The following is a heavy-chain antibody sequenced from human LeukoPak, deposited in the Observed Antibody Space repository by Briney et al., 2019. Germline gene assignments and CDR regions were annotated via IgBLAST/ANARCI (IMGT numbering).Heavy chain of an antibody. Sequence: GESLKISFKGSGYRLTRYLIGWVRQMPGKGLEWMGIIYPGESDTRYSPSFQGQVTISADKSISTAYLQWSSLEASDTAMYYCARTARTSPWYFDLWGRGTLVTVSS. CDR3: ARTARTSPWYFDL. CDR1: GYRLTRYL. D-gene: IGHD6-25*01. CDR2: IYPGESDT. V-gene: IGHV5-51*01. J-gene: IGHJ2*01.